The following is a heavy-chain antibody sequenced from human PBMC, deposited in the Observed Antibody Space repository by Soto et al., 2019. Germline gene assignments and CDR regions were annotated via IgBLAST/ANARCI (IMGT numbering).Heavy chain of an antibody. J-gene: IGHJ5*02. D-gene: IGHD5-18*01. CDR3: ARSPSGYSYEGNWFDP. CDR1: GFTFSSYG. CDR2: IWYDGSNK. Sequence: GGSLRLSCAASGFTFSSYGMHWVRQAPGKGLEWVAVIWYDGSNKYYADSVKGRFTISRDNSKNTLYLQMNSLRAEDTAVYYCARSPSGYSYEGNWFDPWGQGTLVTVSS. V-gene: IGHV3-33*01.